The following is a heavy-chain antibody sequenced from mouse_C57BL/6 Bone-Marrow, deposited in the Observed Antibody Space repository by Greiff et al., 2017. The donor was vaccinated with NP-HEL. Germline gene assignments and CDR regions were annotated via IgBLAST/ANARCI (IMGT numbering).Heavy chain of an antibody. V-gene: IGHV5-17*01. CDR3: AREALGFAY. D-gene: IGHD6-1*01. CDR1: GFTFSDYG. J-gene: IGHJ3*01. Sequence: EVNVVESGGGLVKPGGSLKLSCAASGFTFSDYGMHWVRQAPEKGLEWVAYISSGSSTIYYADTVKGRFTISRDNAKNTLFLQMTSLRSEDTAMYYCAREALGFAYWGQGTLVTVSA. CDR2: ISSGSSTI.